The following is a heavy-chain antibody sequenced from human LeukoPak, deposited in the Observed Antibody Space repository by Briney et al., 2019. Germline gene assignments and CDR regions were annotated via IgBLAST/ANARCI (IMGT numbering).Heavy chain of an antibody. Sequence: ASVKASCKVSGYRFTELSRHWVRQAPGKGLEWLGGFDLVHGDTIYAQKLQGRVTMTEDTSTDTSYMELSSLGSEDTAVYFCTAGRAYSLLDFWGQGTLVIVSS. CDR1: GYRFTELS. J-gene: IGHJ4*02. D-gene: IGHD5-18*01. CDR2: FDLVHGDT. V-gene: IGHV1-24*01. CDR3: TAGRAYSLLDF.